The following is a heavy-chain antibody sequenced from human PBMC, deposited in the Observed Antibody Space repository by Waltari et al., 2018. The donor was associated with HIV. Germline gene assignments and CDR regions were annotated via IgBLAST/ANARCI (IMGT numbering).Heavy chain of an antibody. D-gene: IGHD2-2*01. CDR1: RTTFYDYG. J-gene: IGHJ5*02. Sequence: ELQLVESGGGVVRPRGSLSLSGVGARTTFYDYGMAWVRQGQGKGLELVAGIDWIGTSTSYADSVKGRFTISRNNARNSLYLQMNSLRAEYTAFYHCCRGAYQWFDPWGQGTLVTVSS. CDR2: IDWIGTST. CDR3: CRGAYQWFDP. V-gene: IGHV3-20*01.